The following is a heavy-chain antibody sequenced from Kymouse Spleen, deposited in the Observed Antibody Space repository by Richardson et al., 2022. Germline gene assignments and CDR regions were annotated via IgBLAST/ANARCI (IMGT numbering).Heavy chain of an antibody. Sequence: EVQLVESGGGLVQPGGSLRLSCAASGFTFSSYWMSWVRQAPGKGLEWVANIKQDGSEKYYVDSVKGRFTISRDNAKNSLYLQMNSLRAEDTAVYYCARDLRRYSYGGDVWGQGTTVTVSS. CDR1: GFTFSSYW. V-gene: IGHV3-7*01. CDR2: IKQDGSEK. J-gene: IGHJ6*02. D-gene: IGHD5-18,IGHD5-18*01. CDR3: ARDLRRYSYGGDV.